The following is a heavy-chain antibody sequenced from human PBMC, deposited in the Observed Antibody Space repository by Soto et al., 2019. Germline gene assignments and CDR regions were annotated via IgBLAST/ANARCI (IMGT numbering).Heavy chain of an antibody. CDR2: INANTGGT. V-gene: IGHV1-2*04. Sequence: GASVKVSCKASGYTFTSYDINWVRQAPGQGLEWMGWINANTGGTNYAQKFQGWVTMTRDTSINTVYMELSGLKLDDTAVYYCARSLHGLDVWGQGTTVTVSS. CDR1: GYTFTSYD. J-gene: IGHJ6*02. CDR3: ARSLHGLDV.